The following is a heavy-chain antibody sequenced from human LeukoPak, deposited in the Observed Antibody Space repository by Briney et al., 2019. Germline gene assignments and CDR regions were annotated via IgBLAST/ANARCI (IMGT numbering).Heavy chain of an antibody. Sequence: PGGSLRLSCEASGFTFNNYVMTWVRQAPGKGLEWVSAISGSGGSTYYADSVKGRFTISRDNSKNTLYLQMNSLRAEDTAVYYCAKTYYYGSGSYYSAVPRTRNWYFDLWGRGTLVTVSS. CDR2: ISGSGGST. D-gene: IGHD3-10*01. V-gene: IGHV3-23*01. J-gene: IGHJ2*01. CDR1: GFTFNNYV. CDR3: AKTYYYGSGSYYSAVPRTRNWYFDL.